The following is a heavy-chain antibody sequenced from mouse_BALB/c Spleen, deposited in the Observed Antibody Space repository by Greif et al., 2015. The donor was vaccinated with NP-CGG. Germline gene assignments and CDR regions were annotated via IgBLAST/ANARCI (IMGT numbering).Heavy chain of an antibody. J-gene: IGHJ2*01. V-gene: IGHV5-6-5*01. Sequence: DVKLVESGGGLVKPGGSLKLSCAASGFTFSSYAMSWVRQTPEKRLEWVASISSGGSTYYPDSVKGRFTISRDNARNILYLQMSSLRSEDTAMYYCASLLRLRSFDYWGQGTTLTGSS. CDR1: GFTFSSYA. CDR2: ISSGGST. D-gene: IGHD1-2*01. CDR3: ASLLRLRSFDY.